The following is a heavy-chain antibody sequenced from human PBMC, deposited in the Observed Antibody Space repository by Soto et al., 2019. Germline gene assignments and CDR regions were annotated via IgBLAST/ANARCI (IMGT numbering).Heavy chain of an antibody. V-gene: IGHV3-7*05. D-gene: IGHD4-4*01. CDR2: IKQDGSQK. CDR1: GFTFSTYY. Sequence: QPGGSLRLSCAASGFTFSTYYMSWVRQAPGKGLEWVATIKQDGSQKNFVDSVKGRFTISRDNAKNSLSLQMNSLRAEDTAVYYCARGGYSYFDYWGQGTLVTVSS. CDR3: ARGGYSYFDY. J-gene: IGHJ4*02.